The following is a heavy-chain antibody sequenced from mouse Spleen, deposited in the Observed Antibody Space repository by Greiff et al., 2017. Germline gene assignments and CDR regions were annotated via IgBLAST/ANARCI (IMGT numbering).Heavy chain of an antibody. J-gene: IGHJ1*03. D-gene: IGHD1-1*01. CDR3: ARLYYYGSSQYWYFDV. V-gene: IGHV5-6*01. CDR1: GFTFSSYG. CDR2: ISSGGSYT. Sequence: EVQLVESGGDLVKPGGSLKLSCAASGFTFSSYGMSWVRQTPDKRLEWVATISSGGSYTYYPDSVKGRFTISRDNAKNTLYLQMSSLKSEDTAMYYCARLYYYGSSQYWYFDVWGTGTTVTVSS.